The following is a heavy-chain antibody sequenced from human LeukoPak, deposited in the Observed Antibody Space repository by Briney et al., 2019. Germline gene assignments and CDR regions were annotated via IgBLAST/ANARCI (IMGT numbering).Heavy chain of an antibody. CDR2: ITTSDGNT. Sequence: GGSLRLSCAASGFTFSSYTMSWVRQAPGKGLEWVSTITTSDGNTYYADSVKGRFTVSRDNSKNTLYLQVNSLRAEDTAVYYCAKGGKWDVTPFDYWGQGTLVTVSS. CDR3: AKGGKWDVTPFDY. CDR1: GFTFSSYT. V-gene: IGHV3-23*01. J-gene: IGHJ4*02. D-gene: IGHD1-26*01.